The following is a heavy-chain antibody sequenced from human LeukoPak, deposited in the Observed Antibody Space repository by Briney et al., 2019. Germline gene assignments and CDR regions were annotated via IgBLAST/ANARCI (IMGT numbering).Heavy chain of an antibody. V-gene: IGHV3-69-1*02. D-gene: IGHD3-22*01. CDR3: AREPRARHPVYDISGFGVHYMDV. CDR2: IGSSNTI. J-gene: IGHJ6*03. Sequence: PSETLSLTCTVSGGSISVSNYYWGWIRQAPGKGLEWLSYIGSSNTIYSADSVKGRFTISRDNAKNSLYLQMNSLRAEDTAVYYCAREPRARHPVYDISGFGVHYMDVWGKGTTVTISS. CDR1: GGSISVSNYY.